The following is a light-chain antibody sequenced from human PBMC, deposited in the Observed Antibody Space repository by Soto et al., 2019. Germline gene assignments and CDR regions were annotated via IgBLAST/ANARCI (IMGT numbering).Light chain of an antibody. V-gene: IGLV2-23*02. CDR1: SSDVGSYNL. CDR2: EVS. Sequence: QSVLTQPASVSGSPGQSITISCTGTSSDVGSYNLVSWYQQHPGKAPKLMIYEVSKRPSGVSNRFSGSKSGNTASLTISGLQAEYEADYYCCSYAGSFSYVFGTGTKVTVL. J-gene: IGLJ1*01. CDR3: CSYAGSFSYV.